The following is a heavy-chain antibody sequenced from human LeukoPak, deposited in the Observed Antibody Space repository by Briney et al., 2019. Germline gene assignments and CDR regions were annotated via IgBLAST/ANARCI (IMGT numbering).Heavy chain of an antibody. Sequence: GGSLRLSCAASGFTFSSYGMHWVRQAPGKGLEWVAVISYDGSNKYYADSVKGRFTISRDNSKNTLYLQMNSLRAEDTAVYYCAKDSVQWLVEGDLGYFDYWGQGTLVTVSS. J-gene: IGHJ4*02. CDR1: GFTFSSYG. CDR2: ISYDGSNK. D-gene: IGHD6-19*01. CDR3: AKDSVQWLVEGDLGYFDY. V-gene: IGHV3-30*18.